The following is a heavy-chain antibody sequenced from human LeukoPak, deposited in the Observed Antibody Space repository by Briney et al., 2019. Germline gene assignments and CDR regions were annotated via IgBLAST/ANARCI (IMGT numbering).Heavy chain of an antibody. CDR3: ARGVLRYFVPDAFDI. Sequence: GGSLRLSCTASGFTVSSNYMTWVRQAPGKGLEWVSVIYSGGGTYYADSVKGRFTISRDNSRNTLYLQMNSLRAEDTAVYYCARGVLRYFVPDAFDIWGQGTMVTVSS. J-gene: IGHJ3*02. CDR1: GFTVSSNY. V-gene: IGHV3-53*01. CDR2: IYSGGGT. D-gene: IGHD3-9*01.